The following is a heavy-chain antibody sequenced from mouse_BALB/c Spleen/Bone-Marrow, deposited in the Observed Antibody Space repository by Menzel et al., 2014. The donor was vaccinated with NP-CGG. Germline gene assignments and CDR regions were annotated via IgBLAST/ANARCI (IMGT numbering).Heavy chain of an antibody. CDR1: GYTFSSYW. CDR3: AREDGNHVGFAY. V-gene: IGHV1-9*01. Sequence: VQRVESGAELMKPGASVKISCKATGYTFSSYWIEWVKQRPGHGLKWIGEVLPGSGSTNYNEKFKGKATFTADTSSNTAYMQLSSLTSEDSAVYYCAREDGNHVGFAYWGQGTLVTVSA. D-gene: IGHD2-1*01. CDR2: VLPGSGST. J-gene: IGHJ3*01.